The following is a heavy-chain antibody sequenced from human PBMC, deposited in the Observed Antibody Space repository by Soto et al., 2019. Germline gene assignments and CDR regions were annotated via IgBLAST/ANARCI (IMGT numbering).Heavy chain of an antibody. V-gene: IGHV4-4*02. D-gene: IGHD1-26*01. CDR1: GDSITSDWW. CDR2: VHHRRGA. Sequence: SETLSLTCAVSGDSITSDWWWTWVRQPPGKGLEWIGEVHHRRGANYNPSLRSRIIISVDKSKNQFSLIMNSVTAADTATYYCAKGGNWQLGSWGQGALVTVS. J-gene: IGHJ5*01. CDR3: AKGGNWQLGS.